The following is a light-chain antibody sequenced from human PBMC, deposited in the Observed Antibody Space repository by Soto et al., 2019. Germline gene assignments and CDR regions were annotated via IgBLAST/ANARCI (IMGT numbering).Light chain of an antibody. V-gene: IGKV1-5*01. Sequence: DIQKTQSPSTLSESVGDRVTITCRASQTISTWMAWYQQKPGKAPKLLIYDASTLESGVPSRFSGSGSGTEFTLIISGLQPDDYATYYCLQHNSYPLTFGGGTKVDIK. CDR2: DAS. J-gene: IGKJ4*01. CDR1: QTISTW. CDR3: LQHNSYPLT.